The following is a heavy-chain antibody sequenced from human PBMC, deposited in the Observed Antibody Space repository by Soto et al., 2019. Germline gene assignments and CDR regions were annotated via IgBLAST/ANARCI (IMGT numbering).Heavy chain of an antibody. CDR3: VRQPHWARPFES. V-gene: IGHV3-48*03. J-gene: IGHJ4*02. CDR2: ISTTGGHV. D-gene: IGHD7-27*01. Sequence: EVRLVESGGDLVKSGGSLRLSCVGSGFLFRNYEMNWVRQAPGKGLEWLAHISTTGGHVSEADSVKGRFTISRDNTKHTLYLQRNSLRTEDTGVYYCVRQPHWARPFESWGQGPLVNVSS. CDR1: GFLFRNYE.